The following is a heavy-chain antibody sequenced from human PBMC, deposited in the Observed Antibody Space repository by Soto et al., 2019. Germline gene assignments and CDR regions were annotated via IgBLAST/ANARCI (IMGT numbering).Heavy chain of an antibody. CDR1: GYTFTSYY. D-gene: IGHD2-2*01. J-gene: IGHJ4*02. CDR2: INPSGGST. CDR3: AREFEYLSSNFDF. V-gene: IGHV1-46*01. Sequence: ASVKVSCKASGYTFTSYYMNWVRQAPGQGLEWMGRINPSGGSTSYAQKFQGRVTMTRDTSTSTAYMELSRLRSEDPAVYYCAREFEYLSSNFDFWGQGTLVTVSS.